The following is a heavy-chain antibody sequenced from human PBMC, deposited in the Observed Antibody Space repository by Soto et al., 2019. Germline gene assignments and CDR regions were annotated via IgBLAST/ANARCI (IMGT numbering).Heavy chain of an antibody. J-gene: IGHJ6*02. CDR1: GGSISSGGYY. CDR2: IYYSGST. Sequence: PSETLSLTCTVSGGSISSGGYYWSWIRQHPGKGLEWIGYIYYSGSTYYNPSLKSRVTISVDTSKNQFSLKLSSVTAADTAVYYCARDYSRTNSPPYYYYGMDVWGQGTTVTVSS. CDR3: ARDYSRTNSPPYYYYGMDV. V-gene: IGHV4-31*03. D-gene: IGHD2-15*01.